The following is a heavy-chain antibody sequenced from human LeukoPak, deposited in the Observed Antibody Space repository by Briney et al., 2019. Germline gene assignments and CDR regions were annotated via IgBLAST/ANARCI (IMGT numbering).Heavy chain of an antibody. J-gene: IGHJ4*02. CDR2: IRKKGYGETT. D-gene: IGHD4-17*01. Sequence: GRSLRLSCIASGFTFGDDAWSWFRQAPGKGLEFVAFIRKKGYGETTEYAASVRGRFTVSIDDAISVAYLQMNSLQTEDTALYYCSRGLHDYGDSNYYFDQWGRGTLVSVSS. CDR1: GFTFGDDA. V-gene: IGHV3-49*03. CDR3: SRGLHDYGDSNYYFDQ.